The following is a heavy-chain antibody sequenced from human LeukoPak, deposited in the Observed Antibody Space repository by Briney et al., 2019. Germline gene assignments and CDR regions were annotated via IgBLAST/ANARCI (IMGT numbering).Heavy chain of an antibody. J-gene: IGHJ3*02. CDR1: GFTFSSYA. V-gene: IGHV3-23*01. CDR2: ISGSGGST. D-gene: IGHD1/OR15-1a*01. Sequence: GGSLRLSCAASGFTFSSYAMSWVRQAPGKGLEWVSAISGSGGSTYYADSVKGRFTISRDNSKNTLDLHLNSLRAEDTAMFYCAKVDITGTIPRAFDIWGQGTMVTVSS. CDR3: AKVDITGTIPRAFDI.